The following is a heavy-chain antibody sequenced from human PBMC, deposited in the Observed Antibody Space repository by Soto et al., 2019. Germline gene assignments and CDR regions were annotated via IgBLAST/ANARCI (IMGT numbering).Heavy chain of an antibody. Sequence: VASVKVSCKASGYSFTGYFVHWVRQAPGPGLEWMGWINPNTGATKYAQKFQGRVTMTRDTSITTAYMELSRLRSDDTAVYYCAREKDYYFDSSGPDAFDVWGQGTKVTVSS. CDR1: GYSFTGYF. CDR3: AREKDYYFDSSGPDAFDV. J-gene: IGHJ3*01. D-gene: IGHD3-22*01. CDR2: INPNTGAT. V-gene: IGHV1-2*02.